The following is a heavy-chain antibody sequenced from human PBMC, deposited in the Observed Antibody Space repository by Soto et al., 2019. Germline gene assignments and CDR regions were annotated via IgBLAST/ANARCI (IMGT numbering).Heavy chain of an antibody. J-gene: IGHJ4*02. CDR2: IYYDGST. Sequence: QVHLQESGPGLVKPSQTLSLTCDVSGVFIRDGGYYWSWLRQQPGKGLEFIGYIYYDGSTFYNPSVKSRLIMSVDTSKYQFSVHLTSVTAADTAVYYCAGDGYATGGYEPFFDYWGQGILVTVST. D-gene: IGHD2-8*02. V-gene: IGHV4-31*11. CDR3: AGDGYATGGYEPFFDY. CDR1: GVFIRDGGYY.